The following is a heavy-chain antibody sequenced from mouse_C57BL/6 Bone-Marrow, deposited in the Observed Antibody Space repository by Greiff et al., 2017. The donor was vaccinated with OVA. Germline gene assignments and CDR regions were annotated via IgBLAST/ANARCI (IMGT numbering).Heavy chain of an antibody. CDR3: ATAQATREDY. Sequence: DVQLVESGGGLVKPGGSLKLSCAASGFTFSDYGMHWVRQAPEKGLEWVAYISSGSSTIYYADTVKGRFTISRDNAKNTLFLQMTSLRSEDTAMYYCATAQATREDYWGQGTSVTVSS. V-gene: IGHV5-17*01. J-gene: IGHJ4*01. D-gene: IGHD3-2*02. CDR2: ISSGSSTI. CDR1: GFTFSDYG.